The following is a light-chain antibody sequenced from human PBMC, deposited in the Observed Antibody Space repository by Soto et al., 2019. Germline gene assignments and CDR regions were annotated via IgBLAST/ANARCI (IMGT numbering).Light chain of an antibody. Sequence: EIGLTQSTGTPSLFPGERAPLSCRASQSVSSSYLAWYQQKPGQAPRLLIYGASSRATGIPDRFSGSGSGTDFTLTISRLEPEDFAVYYCQQYGSSPWSFAQGSKV. CDR2: GAS. V-gene: IGKV3-20*01. J-gene: IGKJ1*01. CDR1: QSVSSSY. CDR3: QQYGSSPWS.